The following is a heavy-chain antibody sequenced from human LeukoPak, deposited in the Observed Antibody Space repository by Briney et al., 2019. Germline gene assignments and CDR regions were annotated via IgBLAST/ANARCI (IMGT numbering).Heavy chain of an antibody. J-gene: IGHJ4*02. CDR2: ITASGGNT. CDR3: ARGRSPRFLEWVPDY. Sequence: GGSLRLSCAASGFTFSSYAMGWVRQAPGKGLEWVSAITASGGNTYYADSVKGRFTISRDNAKNSLYLQMNSLRAEDTAVYYCARGRSPRFLEWVPDYWGQGTLVTVSS. CDR1: GFTFSSYA. D-gene: IGHD3-3*01. V-gene: IGHV3-23*01.